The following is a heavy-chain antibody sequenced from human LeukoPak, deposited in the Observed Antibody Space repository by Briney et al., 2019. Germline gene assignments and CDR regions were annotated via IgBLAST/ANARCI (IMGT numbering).Heavy chain of an antibody. CDR2: IIPIFGTA. Sequence: SVKVSCKASGGTFSSYAISWVRQAPGQGLEWMGGIIPIFGTANYAQKFQGRVTITTDESTSTAYMELSSLRSEDTAVYYCATIAQRYNWKTGGFDPWGQGTLVTVSS. D-gene: IGHD1-20*01. V-gene: IGHV1-69*05. J-gene: IGHJ5*02. CDR3: ATIAQRYNWKTGGFDP. CDR1: GGTFSSYA.